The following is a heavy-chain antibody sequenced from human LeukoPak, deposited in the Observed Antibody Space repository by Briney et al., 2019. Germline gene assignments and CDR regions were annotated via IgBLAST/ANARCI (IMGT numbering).Heavy chain of an antibody. D-gene: IGHD6-13*01. CDR1: GYTFTSYG. CDR3: ARDRQYSSSWYWSEWFDP. V-gene: IGHV1-18*04. CDR2: XXXYNGNT. Sequence: GASVKVSCKASGYTFTSYGISWVRQAPGQGLEXXXXXXXYNGNTNYAQKLQGRVTMTTDTSTSTAYMELRSLRSDDTAVYYCARDRQYSSSWYWSEWFDPWGQGTLVTVSS. J-gene: IGHJ5*02.